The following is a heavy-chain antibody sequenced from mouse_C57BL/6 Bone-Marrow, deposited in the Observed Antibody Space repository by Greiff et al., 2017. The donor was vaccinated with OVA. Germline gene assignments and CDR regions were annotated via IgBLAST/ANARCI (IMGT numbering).Heavy chain of an antibody. Sequence: QVQLQQPGAELVKPGASVKMSCKASGYTFTSYWITWVKQRPGQGLEWIGDIYPGSGSTNYNEKFKSKATLTVDTSSSTAYMQLSSLTSEDSAVYYCAKGDDGYAWFAYWGKGTLVTVSA. CDR3: AKGDDGYAWFAY. V-gene: IGHV1-55*01. CDR2: IYPGSGST. D-gene: IGHD2-3*01. CDR1: GYTFTSYW. J-gene: IGHJ3*01.